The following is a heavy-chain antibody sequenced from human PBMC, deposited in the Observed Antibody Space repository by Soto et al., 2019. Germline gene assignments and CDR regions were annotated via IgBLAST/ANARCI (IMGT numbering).Heavy chain of an antibody. CDR3: ATGYSGYDNWFDP. CDR1: GGSISSSSYY. D-gene: IGHD5-12*01. CDR2: IYYSGST. J-gene: IGHJ5*02. Sequence: SETLSLTCTVSGGSISSSSYYWGWIRQPPGKGLEWIGSIYYSGSTYYNPSLKSRVTISVDTSKNQFSLKLSSVTAADTAVYYCATGYSGYDNWFDPWGQGTLVTVSS. V-gene: IGHV4-39*01.